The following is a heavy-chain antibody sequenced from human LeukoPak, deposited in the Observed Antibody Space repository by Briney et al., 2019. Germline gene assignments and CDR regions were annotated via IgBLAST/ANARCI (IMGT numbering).Heavy chain of an antibody. CDR3: AKDRMIVDIVATITD. D-gene: IGHD5-12*01. CDR1: GFTFSSYG. Sequence: GGSLRLSCAASGFTFSSYGMHWVRQAPGKGLEWVAVISYDGSNKYYADSVKGRFTISRDNSKNTLYLQMNSLRAEDTAVYYCAKDRMIVDIVATITDWGQGTLVTVSS. J-gene: IGHJ4*02. CDR2: ISYDGSNK. V-gene: IGHV3-30*18.